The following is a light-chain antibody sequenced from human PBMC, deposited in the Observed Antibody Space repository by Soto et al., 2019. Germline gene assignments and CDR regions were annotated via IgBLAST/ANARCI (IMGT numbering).Light chain of an antibody. Sequence: EIVMTQSPATLSVSPGERATLSCRASQSVSSNLAWYQQKPGQAPRLLIYGASTRAPGIPARFSGSGSGTEFTLTISSLQSEDFAVYYWQKYNNWPLYTFGQGTKLEIK. J-gene: IGKJ2*01. V-gene: IGKV3-15*01. CDR1: QSVSSN. CDR2: GAS. CDR3: QKYNNWPLYT.